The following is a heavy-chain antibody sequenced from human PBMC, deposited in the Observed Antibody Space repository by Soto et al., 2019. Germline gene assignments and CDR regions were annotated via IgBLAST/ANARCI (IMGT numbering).Heavy chain of an antibody. J-gene: IGHJ4*02. CDR1: GFTFRSYW. V-gene: IGHV3-74*01. D-gene: IGHD5-18*01. CDR2: INGDGSTT. CDR3: ARGGGYSYGYIGY. Sequence: GGSLRLSCVASGFTFRSYWMHWVRQAPGKGLVWVSHINGDGSTTSYADSVKGRFTISRDNAKNTVYLQMNSLRDEDTAVYYCARGGGYSYGYIGYWGQGTLVTVS.